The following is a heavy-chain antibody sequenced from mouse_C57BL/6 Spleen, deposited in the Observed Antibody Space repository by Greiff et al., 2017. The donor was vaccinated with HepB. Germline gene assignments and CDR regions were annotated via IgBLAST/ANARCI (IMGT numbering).Heavy chain of an antibody. Sequence: VQLQQSGAELVKPGASVKLSCTASGFNIKDYYMHWVKQRTEQGLEWIGRIDPEDGETKYAPKFQGKATITADTSSNTAYLQLSSLTSEETAVYYCARWGYDAAYWGQGTLVTVSA. V-gene: IGHV14-2*01. D-gene: IGHD2-2*01. CDR2: IDPEDGET. CDR3: ARWGYDAAY. J-gene: IGHJ3*01. CDR1: GFNIKDYY.